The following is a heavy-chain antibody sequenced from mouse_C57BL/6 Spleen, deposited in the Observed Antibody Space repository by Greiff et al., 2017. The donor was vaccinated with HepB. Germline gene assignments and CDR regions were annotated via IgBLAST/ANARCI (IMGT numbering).Heavy chain of an antibody. D-gene: IGHD2-4*01. V-gene: IGHV5-16*01. Sequence: EVQRVESEGGLVQPGSSMKLSCTASGFTFSDYYMAWVRQVPEKGLEWVANINYDGSSTYYLDSLKSRFIISRDNAKNILYLQMSSLKSEDTATYYCARDDYDEGIAYWGQGTLVTVSA. CDR3: ARDDYDEGIAY. J-gene: IGHJ3*01. CDR1: GFTFSDYY. CDR2: INYDGSST.